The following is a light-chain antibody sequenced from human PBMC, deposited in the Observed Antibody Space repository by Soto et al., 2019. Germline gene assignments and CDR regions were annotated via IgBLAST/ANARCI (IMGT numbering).Light chain of an antibody. CDR1: NSDIGGYDY. CDR3: SWYTSNNTPSVNYI. J-gene: IGLJ1*01. Sequence: QSALTQPASVSGSPGQSITISCTGTNSDIGGYDYVSWYQQYPGKAPKVMIYEVSNRPSGVSHRFSGSKSGNTASLIISGLQAEDEADYYCSWYTSNNTPSVNYIFGTGTKLTVL. CDR2: EVS. V-gene: IGLV2-14*03.